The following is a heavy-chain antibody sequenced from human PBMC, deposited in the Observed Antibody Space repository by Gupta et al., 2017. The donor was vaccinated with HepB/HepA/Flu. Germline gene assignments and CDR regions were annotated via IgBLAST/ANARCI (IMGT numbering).Heavy chain of an antibody. V-gene: IGHV4-39*01. CDR2: IYYSGST. D-gene: IGHD3-10*01. Sequence: QLQLQESGPGLVKPSETLSLTCTVPGGSISSSSYYWGWIRQPPGKGLEWIGSIYYSGSTYYNPSLKSRVTISVDTSKNQFSLKLSSVTAADTAVYYCARPPAGFGEGSANWFDPWGQGTLVTVSS. CDR1: GGSISSSSYY. CDR3: ARPPAGFGEGSANWFDP. J-gene: IGHJ5*02.